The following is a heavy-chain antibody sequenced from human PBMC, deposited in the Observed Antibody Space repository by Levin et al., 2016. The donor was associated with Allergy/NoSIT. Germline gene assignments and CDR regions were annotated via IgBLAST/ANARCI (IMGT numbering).Heavy chain of an antibody. CDR2: VKSRLDGGRT. V-gene: IGHV3-15*01. J-gene: IGHJ4*02. D-gene: IGHD5-24*01. CDR3: TTDKGNGYVQLDY. Sequence: WIRQPPGKGLEWLGRVKSRLDGGRTDYAAPVKGRFTISRDDSKNMLYLQMDSLKTEDTAVYYCTTDKGNGYVQLDYWGQGIMVTVSS.